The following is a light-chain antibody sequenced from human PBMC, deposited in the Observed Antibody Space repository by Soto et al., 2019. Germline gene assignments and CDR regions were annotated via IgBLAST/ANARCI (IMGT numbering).Light chain of an antibody. V-gene: IGLV2-8*01. J-gene: IGLJ1*01. CDR1: SSDVGAYNF. CDR2: EGT. CDR3: CSYAGSNTLV. Sequence: QAVLAQPPSASGSPGQSVTISCTGTSSDVGAYNFVSWYQQYPGKAPKLMIYEGTKRPSGVPDRFSGSKSGNTASLTVSGLQAEDEADYYCCSYAGSNTLVFGTGTKVTVL.